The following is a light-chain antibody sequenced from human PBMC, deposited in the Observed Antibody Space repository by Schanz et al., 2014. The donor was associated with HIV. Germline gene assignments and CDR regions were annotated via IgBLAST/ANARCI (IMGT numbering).Light chain of an antibody. V-gene: IGLV1-40*01. CDR2: DNN. CDR1: SSNLGAGSA. CDR3: SSYAGSNKNV. J-gene: IGLJ1*01. Sequence: QSVLTQPPSVSGAPGQRVTISCAGGSSNLGAGSAVHWYQQLPGTAPKLLIYDNNYRPSGVPDRFSGSKSGTSASLAITGLQAEDEADYYCSSYAGSNKNVFGTGTKLTVL.